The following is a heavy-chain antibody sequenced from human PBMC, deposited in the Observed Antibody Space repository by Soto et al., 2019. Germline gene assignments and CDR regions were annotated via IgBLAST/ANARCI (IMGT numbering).Heavy chain of an antibody. Sequence: GASVKVSCEASGYSFTSHDINWVRQATGQGLEWMGWINPNNGDTGYAQKFQGRVTMTRSTSISTAYMELKNLRPEDTAVYFCARVTEDCTATICHVAGYNWFDPWGQGTLVTVSS. J-gene: IGHJ5*02. CDR2: INPNNGDT. D-gene: IGHD2-8*02. V-gene: IGHV1-8*01. CDR1: GYSFTSHD. CDR3: ARVTEDCTATICHVAGYNWFDP.